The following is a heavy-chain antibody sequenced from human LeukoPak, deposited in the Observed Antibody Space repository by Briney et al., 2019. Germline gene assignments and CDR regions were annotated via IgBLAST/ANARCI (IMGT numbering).Heavy chain of an antibody. J-gene: IGHJ3*02. CDR3: AKDATRLNYYDSSGYYPDAFDI. V-gene: IGHV3-23*01. D-gene: IGHD3-22*01. Sequence: YYADSVKGRFTISRDNSKNTLYLQMNSLRAEDTAVYYCAKDATRLNYYDSSGYYPDAFDIWGQGTMVTVSS.